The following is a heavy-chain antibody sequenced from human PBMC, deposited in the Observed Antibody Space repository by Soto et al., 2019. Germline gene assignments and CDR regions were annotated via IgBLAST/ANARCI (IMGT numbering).Heavy chain of an antibody. D-gene: IGHD3-3*01. CDR1: GGAINSYY. CDR2: IYSSGST. Sequence: LSLTCTVSGGAINSYYWTWIRQPAGKGLEWIGRIYSSGSTKYNPSLQSRVTMSLDTSKNQFSLRLTSVTAADTAVYYCARGQRFSDWFDPWGQGTLVTVS. V-gene: IGHV4-4*07. CDR3: ARGQRFSDWFDP. J-gene: IGHJ5*02.